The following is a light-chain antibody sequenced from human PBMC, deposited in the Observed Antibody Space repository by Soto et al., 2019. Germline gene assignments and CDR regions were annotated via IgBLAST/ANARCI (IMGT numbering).Light chain of an antibody. V-gene: IGKV1-27*01. CDR2: AAS. Sequence: DIQMTQSPSSLSATVGDRVTITCRASQDISNYLAWHQQKQGKVPKLLIYAASTLQPGVPSRFSGSGSGTDFTLTISSLQPEDVATYYCQKYNGAPPETFGPGTKVAIK. CDR3: QKYNGAPPET. J-gene: IGKJ3*01. CDR1: QDISNY.